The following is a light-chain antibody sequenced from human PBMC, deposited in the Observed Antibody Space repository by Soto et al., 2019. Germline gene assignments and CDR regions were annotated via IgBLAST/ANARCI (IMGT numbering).Light chain of an antibody. V-gene: IGKV3-15*01. J-gene: IGKJ5*01. CDR1: ESVSSN. CDR3: QQYNDWPPIT. Sequence: EIVMTQSPATLSVSPGERATLSCRASESVSSNLGWYQQKPGQAPRLLIYGASTRATGIPARFSGSGSGTEFTLTLRSVQSEDFAVYYCQQYNDWPPITFSQGTRLEIK. CDR2: GAS.